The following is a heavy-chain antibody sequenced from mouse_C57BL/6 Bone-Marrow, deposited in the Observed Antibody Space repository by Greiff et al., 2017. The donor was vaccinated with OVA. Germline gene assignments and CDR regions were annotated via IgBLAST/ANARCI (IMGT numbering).Heavy chain of an antibody. CDR2: IRNKANGYTT. CDR1: GFTFTDYY. CDR3: ARYPLEAY. V-gene: IGHV7-3*01. Sequence: EVQRVESGGGLVQPGGSLSLSCAASGFTFTDYYMSWVRQPPGKALEWLGFIRNKANGYTTEYSASVKGRFTISRDNSQSILYLQMNALRAEDSATYYCARYPLEAYWGQGTLVTVSA. J-gene: IGHJ3*01.